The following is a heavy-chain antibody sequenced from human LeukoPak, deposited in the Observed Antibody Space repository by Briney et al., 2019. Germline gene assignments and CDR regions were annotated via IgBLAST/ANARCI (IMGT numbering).Heavy chain of an antibody. CDR3: AKVGYEGYSSSTSCYTGFDY. Sequence: GGSLRLSCAASGFTFSSYAMSWVRQAPGKGLEWVSAISGSGGSTYYADSVKGRFTISRDNSKNTLYLQMNSLRAEDTAVYYCAKVGYEGYSSSTSCYTGFDYWGQGTLVTVSS. D-gene: IGHD2-2*02. CDR2: ISGSGGST. CDR1: GFTFSSYA. V-gene: IGHV3-23*01. J-gene: IGHJ4*02.